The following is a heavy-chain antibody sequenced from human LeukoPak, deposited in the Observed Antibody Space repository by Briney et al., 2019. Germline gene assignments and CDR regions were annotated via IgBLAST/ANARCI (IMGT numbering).Heavy chain of an antibody. CDR1: GGSISSYY. CDR3: ASLPQYSSSWYDY. J-gene: IGHJ4*02. D-gene: IGHD6-13*01. Sequence: SETLSLTCTVSGGSISSYYWSWIRQPPGKGLEWIGYIYYSGSTNYNPSLKSRVTISVDTSKNQFSLKLSSVTAADTAVYYCASLPQYSSSWYDYWGQGTLVTVSS. V-gene: IGHV4-59*08. CDR2: IYYSGST.